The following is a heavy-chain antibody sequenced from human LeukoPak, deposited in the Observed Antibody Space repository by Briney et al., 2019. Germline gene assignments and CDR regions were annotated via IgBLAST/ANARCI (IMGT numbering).Heavy chain of an antibody. Sequence: GGSLRLSCAASGFTFSSYSMNWVRQAPGKGLEWVSSISSSSSYIYYADSVKGRFTISRDNAKNSLYLQMNSLRDEDTAVYYCAREIWFGELEGDYWGQGTLVTVSS. J-gene: IGHJ4*02. CDR2: ISSSSSYI. V-gene: IGHV3-21*01. CDR3: AREIWFGELEGDY. D-gene: IGHD3-10*01. CDR1: GFTFSSYS.